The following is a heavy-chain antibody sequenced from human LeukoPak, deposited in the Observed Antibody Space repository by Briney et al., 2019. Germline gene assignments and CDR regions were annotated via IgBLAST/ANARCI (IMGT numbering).Heavy chain of an antibody. J-gene: IGHJ4*02. CDR1: GFDFSNYY. CDR3: TRDEGATVATYRFDF. D-gene: IGHD4-17*01. Sequence: GVSVRLSCPASGFDFSNYYMSWVRQAPGNGVEWLANIKYDGSYTYYVASVKDRFTISRDNAKYSLYLQMSSLRAHDTAVYYFTRDEGATVATYRFDFWGEGTLGTVSS. V-gene: IGHV3-7*01. CDR2: IKYDGSYT.